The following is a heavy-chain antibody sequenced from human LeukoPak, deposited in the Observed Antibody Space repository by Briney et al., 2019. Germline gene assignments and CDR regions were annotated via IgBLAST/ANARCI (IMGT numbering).Heavy chain of an antibody. V-gene: IGHV3-9*01. D-gene: IGHD3-22*01. J-gene: IGHJ4*02. CDR2: ISWNSGST. CDR1: GFTFDDYA. CDR3: AKDIGYYYDSSGYFHY. Sequence: GGSLRLSCAASGFTFDDYAMPWVRQAPGKGLEWVSGISWNSGSTGYADSVKGRFTISRDNAKNSLYLQMNSLRAEDTALYYCAKDIGYYYDSSGYFHYWGQGTLVTVSS.